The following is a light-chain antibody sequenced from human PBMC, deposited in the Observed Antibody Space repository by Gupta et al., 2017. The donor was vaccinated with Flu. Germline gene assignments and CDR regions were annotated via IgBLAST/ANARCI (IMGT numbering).Light chain of an antibody. CDR1: QSVTDL. Sequence: IQLTQAPSSLSASVGDRVMITCRARQSVTDLLNWYQHKPGKAPKLLIYATVSSQSGGPSRFSGRGSGTEFTLTISGLQPEDIATYYCQQSDSLLRCFGQGTKVEIK. J-gene: IGKJ2*03. CDR2: ATV. CDR3: QQSDSLLRC. V-gene: IGKV1-39*01.